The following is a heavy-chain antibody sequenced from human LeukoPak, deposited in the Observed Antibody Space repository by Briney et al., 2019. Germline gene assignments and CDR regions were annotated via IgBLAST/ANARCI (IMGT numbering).Heavy chain of an antibody. Sequence: GGSLRLSCAASGFTFSSYWMSWVRQAPGKGLEWVANIKHDGSEKYYVDSVKGRFTISRDNAKNSLYLQMNSLRAEDTAVYYCARDKADVDIVATIKSYGMDVWGQGTTVTVSS. J-gene: IGHJ6*02. D-gene: IGHD5-12*01. CDR3: ARDKADVDIVATIKSYGMDV. CDR1: GFTFSSYW. V-gene: IGHV3-7*01. CDR2: IKHDGSEK.